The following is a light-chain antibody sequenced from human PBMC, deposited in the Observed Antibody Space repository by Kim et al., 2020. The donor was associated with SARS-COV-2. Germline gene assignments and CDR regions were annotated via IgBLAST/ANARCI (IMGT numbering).Light chain of an antibody. J-gene: IGLJ3*02. CDR3: LLSYSGAWV. V-gene: IGLV7-46*01. CDR2: DIR. Sequence: TVPLTCDPSPGAVTGVHHPYWFQQKPGQAPRTLIYDIRNKDSWTPARFSGSLLGGKAALTLSGAQPEDEAVYHCLLSYSGAWVFGGGTQLTVL. CDR1: PGAVTGVHH.